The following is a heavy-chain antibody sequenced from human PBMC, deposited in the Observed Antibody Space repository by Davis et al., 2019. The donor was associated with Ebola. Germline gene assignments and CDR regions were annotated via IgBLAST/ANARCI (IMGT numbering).Heavy chain of an antibody. CDR3: AKVGGYYSFDY. CDR2: ISYDGGSA. D-gene: IGHD3-22*01. J-gene: IGHJ4*02. V-gene: IGHV3-43*01. Sequence: GESLKISCAATGFTFGDYTMHWVRQAPGRSPEWVSLISYDGGSANYAESVEGRFTISRDNSKNSLYLQMNSLRTEDTALYYCAKVGGYYSFDYWGQGTPVTVSS. CDR1: GFTFGDYT.